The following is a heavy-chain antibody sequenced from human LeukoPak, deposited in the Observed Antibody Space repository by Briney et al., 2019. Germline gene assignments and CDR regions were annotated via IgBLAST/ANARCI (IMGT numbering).Heavy chain of an antibody. Sequence: ASVKVSCKASGYTFTSYGISWVRQAPGQGLEWMGWISAYNGNTNYAQKLQGRVTMTTDTSTSTAYMELRSLGSDDTAVYYCARAYSSGWFSGSAFDIWGQGTMVTVSS. CDR3: ARAYSSGWFSGSAFDI. CDR2: ISAYNGNT. CDR1: GYTFTSYG. J-gene: IGHJ3*02. D-gene: IGHD6-19*01. V-gene: IGHV1-18*01.